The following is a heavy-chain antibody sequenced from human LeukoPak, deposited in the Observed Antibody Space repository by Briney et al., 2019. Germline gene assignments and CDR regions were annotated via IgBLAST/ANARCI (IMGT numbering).Heavy chain of an antibody. CDR2: IYSGGST. J-gene: IGHJ6*03. CDR1: GFTFSSYS. Sequence: PGGSLRLSCAASGFTFSSYSMNWVRQAPGKGLEWVSVIYSGGSTYYADSVKGRFTISRDNSKNTLYLQMNSLRAEDTAVYYCARDVPAHCSSTSCYRYYYYMDVWGKGTTVTVSS. CDR3: ARDVPAHCSSTSCYRYYYYMDV. V-gene: IGHV3-66*02. D-gene: IGHD2-2*02.